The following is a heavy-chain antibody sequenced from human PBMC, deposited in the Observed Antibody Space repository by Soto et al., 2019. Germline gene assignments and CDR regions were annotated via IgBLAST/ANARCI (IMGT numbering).Heavy chain of an antibody. CDR1: GYGFSSYG. CDR3: ARKDGWFGTYGMDA. V-gene: IGHV1-18*01. J-gene: IGHJ6*02. Sequence: ASVKVSWKASGYGFSSYGISWVRQAPGQGLEWMGWINCHNGNTHYAQKLQGRATMTTDTFTSTAYMELRSLRSDDTAVYYCARKDGWFGTYGMDAWGQGTTVTVSS. CDR2: INCHNGNT. D-gene: IGHD3-10*01.